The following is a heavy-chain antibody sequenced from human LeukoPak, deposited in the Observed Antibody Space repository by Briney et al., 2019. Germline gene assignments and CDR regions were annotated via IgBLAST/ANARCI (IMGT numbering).Heavy chain of an antibody. CDR1: GFTFSSYS. CDR2: ISSSSSYI. CDR3: AREEAAAKDY. V-gene: IGHV3-21*01. Sequence: GGSLRLSCAASGFTFSSYSMNWVRQAPGKGLEWVSSISSSSSYIYYADSVKGRYTISRDNPKNSLYLQMNSLRAEDTAVYYCAREEAAAKDYWGQGTLVTVSS. D-gene: IGHD6-13*01. J-gene: IGHJ4*02.